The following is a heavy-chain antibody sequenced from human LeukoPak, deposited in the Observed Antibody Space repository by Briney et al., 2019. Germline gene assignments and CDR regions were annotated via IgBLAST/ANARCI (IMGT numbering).Heavy chain of an antibody. CDR1: GGSISRTSYY. D-gene: IGHD3-3*01. V-gene: IGHV4-61*05. Sequence: SETLSLTCTVSGGSISRTSYYWSWIRQPPGKGLEWIGHIYYSGSTNYNPSLKSRVTISVDTSKNEFSLKLSSVTAADTAVYYCARRGNDFWSDYTYYFDYWGQGTLVTVSS. CDR3: ARRGNDFWSDYTYYFDY. CDR2: IYYSGST. J-gene: IGHJ4*02.